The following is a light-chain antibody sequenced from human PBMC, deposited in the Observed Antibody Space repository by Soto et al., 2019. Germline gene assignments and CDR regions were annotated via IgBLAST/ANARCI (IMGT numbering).Light chain of an antibody. Sequence: DIQLTQSPSFLSASVGDRVTITCRASQGISRYLDWYQQKPGKAPKLLIYAAFTVQSGVPSRFSGSGSGTEFTLTISNQQSEDFATYYCQQVNSYPLTFGGGTKVEIK. CDR3: QQVNSYPLT. V-gene: IGKV1-9*01. CDR1: QGISRY. J-gene: IGKJ4*01. CDR2: AAF.